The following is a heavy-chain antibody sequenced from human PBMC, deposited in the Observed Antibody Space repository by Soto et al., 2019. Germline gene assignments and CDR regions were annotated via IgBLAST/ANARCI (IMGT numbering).Heavy chain of an antibody. CDR1: GFTFSSYS. J-gene: IGHJ6*03. CDR2: ITSSGASI. CDR3: ARDGSEGSGEIGYYYYMDV. V-gene: IGHV3-21*01. D-gene: IGHD2-15*01. Sequence: EVQLVESGGGLVKPGGSLRLSCAASGFTFSSYSLNWVRQAPGKGLEWVSSITSSGASIYYADSVKGRFTISRDNAKNSLYLPMNSLRAEDTAVYYCARDGSEGSGEIGYYYYMDVWGKGTTATVSS.